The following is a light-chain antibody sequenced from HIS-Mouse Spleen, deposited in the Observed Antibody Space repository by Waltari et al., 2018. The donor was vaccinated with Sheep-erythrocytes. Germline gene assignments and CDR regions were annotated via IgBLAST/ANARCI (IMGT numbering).Light chain of an antibody. CDR1: ALPQPY. Sequence: SYELTQPPSVSVSPGQTARITCSGAALPQPYAYWYQQKPGQAPVLVIYKDSERPSGIPERFSGSSSGTTVTLTISGVQAEDEADYYCQSADSSGTYVFGTGTKVTVL. V-gene: IGLV3-25*03. CDR2: KDS. CDR3: QSADSSGTYV. J-gene: IGLJ1*01.